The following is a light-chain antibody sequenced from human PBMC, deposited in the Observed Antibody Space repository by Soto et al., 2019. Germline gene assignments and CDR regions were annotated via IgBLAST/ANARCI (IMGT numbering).Light chain of an antibody. CDR1: SGHSSYI. CDR3: ETWDTKTWV. J-gene: IGLJ3*02. Sequence: QLVLTQSSSASASLGSSVKLTCTLSSGHSSYIIAWHQQQPGKAPRYLMKVEGSGGYDKGSGVPDRFSGSSSGADRYLTISNLQFEDEADYFCETWDTKTWVFGGGTKVTVL. V-gene: IGLV4-60*02. CDR2: VEGSGGY.